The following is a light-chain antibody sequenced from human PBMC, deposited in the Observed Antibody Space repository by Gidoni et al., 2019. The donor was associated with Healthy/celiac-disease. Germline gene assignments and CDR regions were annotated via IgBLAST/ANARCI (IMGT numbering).Light chain of an antibody. CDR1: QDISNY. CDR2: DAS. CDR3: QQYDSLPRT. J-gene: IGKJ4*02. Sequence: DIQMTQSPSSLSASAGDRVTITCHARQDISNYLNWYQQKPVKAPKLLIYDASNLETGVPSRFSGSGSGTDFTFTISSLQPEDIATYYCQQYDSLPRTFGGGTKVEIK. V-gene: IGKV1-33*01.